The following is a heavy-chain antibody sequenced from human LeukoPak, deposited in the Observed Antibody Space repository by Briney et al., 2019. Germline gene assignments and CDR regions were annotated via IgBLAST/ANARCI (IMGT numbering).Heavy chain of an antibody. CDR1: GFTFSSYS. J-gene: IGHJ5*02. CDR3: ARDPTLTGTTGWFDP. V-gene: IGHV3-21*01. Sequence: PGGSLRLSCAASGFTFSSYSMNWVRQAPGKGLEWVSSISSSSSYIYYADSVKGRFTISRDTAKNSLYLQMNSLRAEDTAVYYCARDPTLTGTTGWFDPWGQGTLVTVSS. D-gene: IGHD1-7*01. CDR2: ISSSSSYI.